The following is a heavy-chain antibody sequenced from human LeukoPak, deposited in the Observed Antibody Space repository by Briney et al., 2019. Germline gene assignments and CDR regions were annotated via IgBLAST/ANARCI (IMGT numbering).Heavy chain of an antibody. J-gene: IGHJ4*02. V-gene: IGHV3-23*01. CDR3: AKNNIVVVPAAIYRDY. Sequence: GGSLRLSCAASGFIFSTYAMSWVRQAPGKGLEWVSAISGSGGSTYYADAVKGRFTISRDNSKNTLYLQMNSLRAEDTAVYYCAKNNIVVVPAAIYRDYWGQGTLVTVSS. CDR1: GFIFSTYA. D-gene: IGHD2-2*02. CDR2: ISGSGGST.